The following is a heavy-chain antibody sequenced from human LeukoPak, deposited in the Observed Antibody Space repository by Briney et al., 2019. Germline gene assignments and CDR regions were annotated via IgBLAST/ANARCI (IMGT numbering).Heavy chain of an antibody. CDR1: GFTFSSYA. V-gene: IGHV3-30-3*01. D-gene: IGHD6-13*01. Sequence: GGSLRLSCAASGFTFSSYAMHWVRQAPGKGLEWVAVISYDGSNKYYADSVKGRFTISRDNSKNTLYLQMNSLRAEDTAVYYCARDPSESSSWYFGFSGSRSFPCYWGQGTLVTVSS. CDR3: ARDPSESSSWYFGFSGSRSFPCY. CDR2: ISYDGSNK. J-gene: IGHJ4*02.